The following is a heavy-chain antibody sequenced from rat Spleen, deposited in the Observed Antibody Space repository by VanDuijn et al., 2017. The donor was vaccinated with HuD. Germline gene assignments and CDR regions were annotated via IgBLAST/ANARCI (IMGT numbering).Heavy chain of an antibody. D-gene: IGHD1-2*01. J-gene: IGHJ2*01. Sequence: QVQLKESGPGLVRPSQTLSLTCTVSGFSLSSYGLIWVRQPPGKGLEWMGTIWTDGNTAYNSLLKSRLSISRDTSKSQVFLKMNGLQTEDTATYFCVRAGYNFDYWGQGVMVTVSS. CDR2: IWTDGNT. CDR1: GFSLSSYG. CDR3: VRAGYNFDY. V-gene: IGHV2-13*01.